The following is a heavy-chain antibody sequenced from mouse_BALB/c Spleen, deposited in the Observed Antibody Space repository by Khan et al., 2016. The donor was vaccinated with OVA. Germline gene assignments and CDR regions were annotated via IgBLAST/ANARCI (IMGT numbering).Heavy chain of an antibody. V-gene: IGHV3-2*02. CDR3: ARGNYYGYYFDY. Sequence: EVQLQESGPGLVKPSQSLSLTCTVTGYSITSNYAWNWIRQFPGNKLEWMGYISYSDSTSYNPSLTSRISITRDTSQNQFFLQLNSVTTEDTATYYCARGNYYGYYFDYWGQGTTLIVSS. CDR1: GYSITSNYA. D-gene: IGHD1-1*01. J-gene: IGHJ2*01. CDR2: ISYSDST.